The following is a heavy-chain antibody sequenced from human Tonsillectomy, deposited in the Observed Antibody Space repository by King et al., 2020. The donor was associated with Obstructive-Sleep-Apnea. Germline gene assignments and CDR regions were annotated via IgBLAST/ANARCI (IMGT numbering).Heavy chain of an antibody. J-gene: IGHJ4*02. CDR3: AKDITSLGASGGFDY. CDR1: GFTFSSYA. Sequence: VQLVESGGGLVQPGGSLRLSCAASGFTFSSYAMSWVRQAPGKGLEWVSGISGSGGSTHYADSVKGRFTSSRDNSKNTPYLQMNSLRAEDTAVYYCAKDITSLGASGGFDYWGQGTLVTVSS. D-gene: IGHD1-26*01. CDR2: ISGSGGST. V-gene: IGHV3-23*04.